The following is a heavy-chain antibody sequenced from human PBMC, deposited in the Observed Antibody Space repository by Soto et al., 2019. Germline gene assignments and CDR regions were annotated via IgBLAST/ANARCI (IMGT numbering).Heavy chain of an antibody. J-gene: IGHJ6*02. V-gene: IGHV1-46*01. CDR2: INPSGGST. Sequence: QVQLVQSGAEVKKPGASVKVSCKASGYTFTSYYMHWVRQAPGQGLEWMGIINPSGGSTSYAQKFQGRVTMTRDTSTSTVYMELSSLRSEDTAVYYCARDQVRGYCSSTSCYGDYYYGMDVWGQGTTVIVSS. CDR3: ARDQVRGYCSSTSCYGDYYYGMDV. CDR1: GYTFTSYY. D-gene: IGHD2-2*01.